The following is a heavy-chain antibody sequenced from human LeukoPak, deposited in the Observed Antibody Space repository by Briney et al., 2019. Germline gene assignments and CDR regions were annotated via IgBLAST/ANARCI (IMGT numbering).Heavy chain of an antibody. CDR2: INHSGST. J-gene: IGHJ4*02. Sequence: PSETLSLTCAVYGGSFSGYYWSWIRLPPGKGLEWIGEINHSGSTNYNPSLKSRVTISVDTSKNQFSLKLSSVTAADTAVYYCARALGGSYYPYYWGQGTLVTVSS. CDR1: GGSFSGYY. CDR3: ARALGGSYYPYY. V-gene: IGHV4-34*01. D-gene: IGHD1-26*01.